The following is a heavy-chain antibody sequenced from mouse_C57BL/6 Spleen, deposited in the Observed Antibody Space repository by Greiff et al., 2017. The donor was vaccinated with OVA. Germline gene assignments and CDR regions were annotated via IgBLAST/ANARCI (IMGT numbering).Heavy chain of an antibody. CDR3: ARSYGSSIDY. V-gene: IGHV1-64*01. D-gene: IGHD1-1*01. J-gene: IGHJ2*01. CDR2: IHPNSGST. CDR1: GYTFTSYW. Sequence: QVHVKQPGAELVKPGASVKLSCKASGYTFTSYWMHWVKQRPGQGLEWIGMIHPNSGSTNYNEKFKSKATLTVDKSSSTAYMQLSSLTSEDSAVYYCARSYGSSIDYWGQGTTLTVSS.